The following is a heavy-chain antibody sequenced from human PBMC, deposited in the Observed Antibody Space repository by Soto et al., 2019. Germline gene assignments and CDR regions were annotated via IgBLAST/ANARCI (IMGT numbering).Heavy chain of an antibody. J-gene: IGHJ5*02. CDR2: ISAYNGNT. Sequence: QVQLVQSGGEVKKPGASVKVSCKASGYTFTSYGISWVRQAPGQGLEWMGRISAYNGNTNYAHKLQGRVTMTTDTSTSTAYVEVRSLRADDTAVYYCARVVGALGHWFDPWGQGTLVTVSS. CDR1: GYTFTSYG. V-gene: IGHV1-18*01. D-gene: IGHD1-26*01. CDR3: ARVVGALGHWFDP.